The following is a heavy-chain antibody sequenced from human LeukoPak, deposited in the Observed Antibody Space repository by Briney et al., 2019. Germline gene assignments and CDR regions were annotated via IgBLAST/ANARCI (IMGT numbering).Heavy chain of an antibody. J-gene: IGHJ4*02. CDR3: ARGGDLAAAGFDY. V-gene: IGHV4-59*01. D-gene: IGHD6-13*01. CDR1: GGSISSYY. Sequence: SETLSLTCTVSGGSISSYYWSWTRQPPGKGLEWIGYIYYSGSTNYNPSLKSRVTISVDTSKNQFSLKLSSVTAADTAVYYCARGGDLAAAGFDYWGQGTLVTVSS. CDR2: IYYSGST.